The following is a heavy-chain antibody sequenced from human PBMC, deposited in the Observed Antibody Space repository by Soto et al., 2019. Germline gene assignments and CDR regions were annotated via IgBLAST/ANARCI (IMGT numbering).Heavy chain of an antibody. CDR1: GGSISSGDYY. J-gene: IGHJ4*02. D-gene: IGHD3-22*01. Sequence: QVQLQESGPGLVKPSQTLSLTCTVSGGSISSGDYYWSWIRQPPGKGLEWIGYIYYSGSTYYNPSHKSRVTISVDTSKNPFSLKLSSVTAADTAVDYCARGYDSSGYNALGIDYWGQGTLVTVSS. CDR2: IYYSGST. V-gene: IGHV4-30-4*01. CDR3: ARGYDSSGYNALGIDY.